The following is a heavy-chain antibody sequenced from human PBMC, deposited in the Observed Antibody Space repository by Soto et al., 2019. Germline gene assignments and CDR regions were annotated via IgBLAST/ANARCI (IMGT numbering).Heavy chain of an antibody. J-gene: IGHJ6*02. D-gene: IGHD3-22*01. CDR3: ARSGGSGYYSAHYYGMDV. CDR1: GYTFNTYD. V-gene: IGHV1-8*01. CDR2: MNPESGST. Sequence: ASVKVSCKASGYTFNTYDINWVRQATGQGLEWMGGMNPESGSTGFAQSFQGRITLTRNTSLNTVYMEVSSLTNEDTAVYFCARSGGSGYYSAHYYGMDVWGPGTTVTVSS.